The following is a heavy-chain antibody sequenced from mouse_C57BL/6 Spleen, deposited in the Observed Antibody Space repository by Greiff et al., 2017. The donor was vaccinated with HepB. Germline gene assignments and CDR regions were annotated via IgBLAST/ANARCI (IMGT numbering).Heavy chain of an antibody. CDR1: GYAFSSYW. J-gene: IGHJ3*01. CDR2: IYPGDGDT. CDR3: ARKGTVVPFAY. V-gene: IGHV1-80*01. D-gene: IGHD1-1*01. Sequence: QVQLKESGAELVKPGASVKISCKASGYAFSSYWMNWVKQRPGKGLEWIGQIYPGDGDTNYNGKFKGKATLTADKSSSTAYMQLSSLTSEDSAVYFCARKGTVVPFAYWGQGTLVTVSA.